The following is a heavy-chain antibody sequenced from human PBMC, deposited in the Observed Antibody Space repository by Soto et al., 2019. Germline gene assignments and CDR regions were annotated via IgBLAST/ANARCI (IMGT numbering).Heavy chain of an antibody. D-gene: IGHD6-13*01. CDR2: IYSGGST. V-gene: IGHV3-66*01. J-gene: IGHJ3*02. Sequence: EVQLVESGGGLVQPGGSLRLSCAASGFTVSSNYMSWVRQAPGKGLEWVSVIYSGGSTYYADSVKGRFTISRDNSKNTLYLQMNSRRAEDTAVYYCARSGDSSSWYFAFDIWGQGTMVTVSS. CDR3: ARSGDSSSWYFAFDI. CDR1: GFTVSSNY.